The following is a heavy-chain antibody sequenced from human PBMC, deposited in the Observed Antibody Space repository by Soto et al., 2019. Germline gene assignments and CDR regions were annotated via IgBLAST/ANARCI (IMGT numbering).Heavy chain of an antibody. CDR3: ARDGGRHSGGIDS. CDR2: IIPIFGTA. V-gene: IGHV1-69*13. J-gene: IGHJ4*02. Sequence: ASVKVSCKASGGTFSSYSINWVRQAPGQGLEWMGEIIPIFGTANYAQKFQGRVTITADESTSTAYMELSSLRSEDTAVYYCARDGGRHSGGIDSWGQGTLVTVSS. CDR1: GGTFSSYS. D-gene: IGHD1-26*01.